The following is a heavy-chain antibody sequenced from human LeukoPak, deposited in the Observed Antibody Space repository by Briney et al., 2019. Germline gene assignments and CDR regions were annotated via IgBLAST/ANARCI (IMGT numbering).Heavy chain of an antibody. CDR1: GFTVSSNY. D-gene: IGHD6-19*01. Sequence: GGSLRLSCAASGFTVSSNYMSWVRQAPGKGLEWVSVIYSGGSTYYADSVKGRFTISRDNSKNTLYLQMNSLRAEDTAVYYCAKVPGYSSGWYWFDPWGQGTLVTVSS. V-gene: IGHV3-66*01. J-gene: IGHJ5*02. CDR2: IYSGGST. CDR3: AKVPGYSSGWYWFDP.